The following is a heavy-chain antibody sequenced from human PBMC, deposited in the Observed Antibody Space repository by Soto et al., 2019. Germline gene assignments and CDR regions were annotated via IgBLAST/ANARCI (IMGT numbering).Heavy chain of an antibody. CDR2: IYWNDDK. V-gene: IGHV2-5*01. CDR3: AHSTGAAAGDNWFDP. J-gene: IGHJ5*02. CDR1: GFSLSTSGVG. D-gene: IGHD6-13*01. Sequence: QITLKESGPTRVKPTQTLTLTCTFSGFSLSTSGVGVGWIRQPPGKALEWLALIYWNDDKRYSPSLKSRLTITKDTSKNQVVLTMTNMDPVDTATYYCAHSTGAAAGDNWFDPWGQGTLVTVSS.